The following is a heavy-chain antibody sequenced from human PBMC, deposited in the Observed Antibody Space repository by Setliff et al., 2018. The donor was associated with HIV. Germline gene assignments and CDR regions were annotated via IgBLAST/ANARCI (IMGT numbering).Heavy chain of an antibody. Sequence: ASVKVSCKASGYTFTSYGFNWVRQAPGQGLEWMGWISAYNGNTNYAQKLQGRVTMTRNTSISTAYMELNSLRSEDTAVYYCARAGGASCSYWGCHDILTGKYNDYYYYMDVWGKGTTVTVSS. CDR1: GYTFTSYG. CDR3: ARAGGASCSYWGCHDILTGKYNDYYYYMDV. V-gene: IGHV1-18*01. CDR2: ISAYNGNT. J-gene: IGHJ6*03. D-gene: IGHD3-9*01.